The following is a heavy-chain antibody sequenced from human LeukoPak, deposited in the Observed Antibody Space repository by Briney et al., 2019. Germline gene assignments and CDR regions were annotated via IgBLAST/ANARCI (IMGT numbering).Heavy chain of an antibody. J-gene: IGHJ4*02. CDR1: GFTFSNYA. D-gene: IGHD6-19*01. CDR2: ISGSGGST. V-gene: IGHV3-23*01. CDR3: VKDRSGWYDGFDY. Sequence: PGGSLRLSCAASGFTFSNYAMSWARQAPGKGLEWVSAISGSGGSTYYADSVKGRFTISRDNSKNTLYLQMSSLRAEDTAVYYCVKDRSGWYDGFDYWGQGTLVTVSS.